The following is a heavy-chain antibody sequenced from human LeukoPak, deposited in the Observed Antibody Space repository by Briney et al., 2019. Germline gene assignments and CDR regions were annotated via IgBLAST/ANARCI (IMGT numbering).Heavy chain of an antibody. CDR2: INPNSGGT. CDR3: ARFFRSRYYGSGSGDDY. V-gene: IGHV1-2*02. CDR1: GYTFTGYY. Sequence: ASVKVSCKASGYTFTGYYMHWVRQAPGQGLEWMGWINPNSGGTNYAQKFQGRVTMTRDTSISTAYMELSRLRSDDTAVYYCARFFRSRYYGSGSGDDYWGQGTLVTVSS. J-gene: IGHJ4*02. D-gene: IGHD3-10*01.